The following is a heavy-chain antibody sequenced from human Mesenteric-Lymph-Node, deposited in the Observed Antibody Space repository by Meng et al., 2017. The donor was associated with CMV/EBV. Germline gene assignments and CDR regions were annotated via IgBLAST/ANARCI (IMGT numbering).Heavy chain of an antibody. V-gene: IGHV4-38-2*02. CDR1: GYSISSGYY. CDR3: ARGSPTYAYYYYYYGMDV. J-gene: IGHJ6*02. CDR2: IYHSGST. D-gene: IGHD4-17*01. Sequence: SETLSLTCTVSGYSISSGYYWGWIRQPPGKGLEWIGSIYHSGSTYYNPSLKSRVTISVDTSKNQFSLKLSSVTAADTAVYYCARGSPTYAYYYYYYGMDVWGQGTTVTVSS.